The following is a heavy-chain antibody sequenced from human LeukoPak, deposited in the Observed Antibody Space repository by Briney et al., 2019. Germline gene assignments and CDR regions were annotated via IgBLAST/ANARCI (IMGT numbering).Heavy chain of an antibody. CDR1: GFTVSSNY. D-gene: IGHD2-15*01. V-gene: IGHV3-53*01. CDR3: AKGALAATYYFDY. CDR2: IYSGGST. Sequence: GGSLRLSCAASGFTVSSNYIWVRQAPGKGLEWVSVIYSGGSTYYADSVKGRFTISRDNSKNTLYLQMNSLRAEDTAVYYCAKGALAATYYFDYWGQGTLVTVSS. J-gene: IGHJ4*02.